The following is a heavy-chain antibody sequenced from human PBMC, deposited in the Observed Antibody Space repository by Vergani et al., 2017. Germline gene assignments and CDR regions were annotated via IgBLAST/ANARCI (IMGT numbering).Heavy chain of an antibody. V-gene: IGHV3-9*01. Sequence: EVQLVESGGGLVQPGRSLRLSCAASGFTFDDYAMHWVRQAPGKGLEWVSGINWNSDSIAYADSVKGRFTISRDNAKNSLYLQMNSLRAEDTALYYCVKDIAASGIYWYFVLWGRGTLVTVSS. CDR2: INWNSDSI. D-gene: IGHD6-13*01. CDR3: VKDIAASGIYWYFVL. CDR1: GFTFDDYA. J-gene: IGHJ2*01.